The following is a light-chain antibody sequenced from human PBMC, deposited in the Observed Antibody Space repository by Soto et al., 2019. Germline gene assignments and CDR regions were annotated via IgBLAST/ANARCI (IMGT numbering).Light chain of an antibody. CDR3: QQLNSYPG. V-gene: IGKV1-9*01. J-gene: IGKJ5*01. CDR1: QGISSY. Sequence: DIQLTQSPSFLFASVGDRVTITCRASQGISSYLAWYQQKPGKAPKLLIYAASTLQSGVPSRFSGSGSGTEFTLTISSLQPEDFATYYCQQLNSYPGFGQGTRLEIK. CDR2: AAS.